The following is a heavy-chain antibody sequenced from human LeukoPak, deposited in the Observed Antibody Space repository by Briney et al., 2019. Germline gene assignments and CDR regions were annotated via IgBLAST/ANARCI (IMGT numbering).Heavy chain of an antibody. CDR1: GYTFTSYG. Sequence: ASVKVSCKASGYTFTSYGISWVRQAPGQGLEWMGCISAYNGNTNYAQKLQGRVTMTTDTSTSTAYMELRSPRSDDTAVYYCARVGCSSTSCPFDYWGQGTLVTVSS. V-gene: IGHV1-18*01. J-gene: IGHJ4*02. CDR3: ARVGCSSTSCPFDY. CDR2: ISAYNGNT. D-gene: IGHD2-2*01.